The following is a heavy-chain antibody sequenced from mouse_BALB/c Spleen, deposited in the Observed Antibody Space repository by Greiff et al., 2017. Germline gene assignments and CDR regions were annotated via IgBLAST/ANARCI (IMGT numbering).Heavy chain of an antibody. CDR2: INPYNDGT. V-gene: IGHV1-14*01. CDR1: GYTFTSYV. Sequence: EVQLQQSGPELVKPGASVKMSCKASGYTFTSYVMHWVKQKPGQGLEWIGYINPYNDGTKYNEKFKGKATLTSDKSSSTAYMELSSLTSEDSAVYYCARWGHYGSSYKAYAMDDWGQGTSVTVSA. J-gene: IGHJ4*01. CDR3: ARWGHYGSSYKAYAMDD. D-gene: IGHD1-1*01.